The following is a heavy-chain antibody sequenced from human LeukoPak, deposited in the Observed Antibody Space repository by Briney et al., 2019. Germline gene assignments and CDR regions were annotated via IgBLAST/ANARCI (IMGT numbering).Heavy chain of an antibody. J-gene: IGHJ4*02. D-gene: IGHD3-3*01. CDR1: GFTFTNYA. V-gene: IGHV3-30*02. CDR3: AKDPSSQYGDFWSDEPAYYFDY. Sequence: PGGSLRLSCAASGFTFTNYAMNWVRQAPGKGLEWVAFIRYDGSNKYYADSVKGRFTISRDNSKNTLYLQMNSLRAEDTAVYYCAKDPSSQYGDFWSDEPAYYFDYWGQGTLVTVSS. CDR2: IRYDGSNK.